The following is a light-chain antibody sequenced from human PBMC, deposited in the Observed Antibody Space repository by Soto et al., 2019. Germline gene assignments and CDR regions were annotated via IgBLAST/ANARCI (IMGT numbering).Light chain of an antibody. Sequence: DIVMTQTPLSLSVAPGQPASISCKSSQSLLHIHGDTFLFWYLQKPGQSPELLIYEVSNRVSGVPDRFSGSGAGTDFTLEISRVETDDVSIYYCMQTTQPPPTFGQGTRLEIK. V-gene: IGKV2D-29*02. CDR3: MQTTQPPPT. CDR2: EVS. CDR1: QSLLHIHGDTF. J-gene: IGKJ5*01.